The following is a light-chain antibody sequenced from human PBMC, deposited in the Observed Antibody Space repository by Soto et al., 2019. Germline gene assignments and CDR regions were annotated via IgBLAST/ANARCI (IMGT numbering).Light chain of an antibody. V-gene: IGLV1-40*01. CDR2: GNS. Sequence: QSVRAQPPSVSGAPGQRGTISCTGSSSNIGAGYDVHWYQQLPGTAPKLLIYGNSNRPSGVPDRFSGSKSGTSASLAITGLQAEDEADFYCQSHDSSLSAYVFGTGTKVTVL. CDR3: QSHDSSLSAYV. CDR1: SSNIGAGYD. J-gene: IGLJ1*01.